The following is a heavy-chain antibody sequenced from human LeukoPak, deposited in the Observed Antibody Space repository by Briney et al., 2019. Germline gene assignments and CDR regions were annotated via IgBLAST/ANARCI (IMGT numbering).Heavy chain of an antibody. D-gene: IGHD5-24*01. CDR1: GYTFTSYY. Sequence: ASVKLPCKASGYTFTSYYMHWVRHPPGQGQEWMGIIKPSDSGTTYAQTSHGRVTMTRDTTTSTDYIELSSLRSEDTAVYYVASRGTGFDYWGQGTLVTVSS. CDR3: ASRGTGFDY. J-gene: IGHJ4*02. V-gene: IGHV1-46*03. CDR2: IKPSDSGT.